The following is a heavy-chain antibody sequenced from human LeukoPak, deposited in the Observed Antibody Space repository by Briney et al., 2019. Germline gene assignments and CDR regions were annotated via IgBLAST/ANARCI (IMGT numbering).Heavy chain of an antibody. CDR1: GENLSNYL. V-gene: IGHV1-69*10. Sequence: SVKVSCKSSGENLSNYLITWVRQAPGQGLEWMGHVIPVLGKSNYAQKFQGRITITADESTNTAYMELRSLRSVDTAVYYCARDQRTYYLGSGSYYKVGRLNFWGQGTLVTVSS. CDR3: ARDQRTYYLGSGSYYKVGRLNF. CDR2: VIPVLGKS. J-gene: IGHJ4*02. D-gene: IGHD3-10*01.